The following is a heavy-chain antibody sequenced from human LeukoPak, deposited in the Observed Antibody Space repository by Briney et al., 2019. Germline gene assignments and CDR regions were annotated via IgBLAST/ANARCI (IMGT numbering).Heavy chain of an antibody. CDR3: AXXLFFSSWYGGFWVPFDY. D-gene: IGHD6-13*01. V-gene: IGHV3-23*01. J-gene: IGHJ4*02. Sequence: GGSLRLSCAASGFTFSSYAMSWVRQAPGKGLEWVSAISGSGGSTYYADSVKGRFTISRDNSKNTLYLQMNSLRAEDTAVYYCAXXLFFSSWYGGFWVPFDYWGQGTLVTVSS. CDR2: ISGSGGST. CDR1: GFTFSSYA.